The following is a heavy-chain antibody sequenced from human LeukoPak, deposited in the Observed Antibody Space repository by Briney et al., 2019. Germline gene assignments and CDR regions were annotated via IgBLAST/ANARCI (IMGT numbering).Heavy chain of an antibody. Sequence: GGSLRLSCTASKFTFSNYGMQWVRQAPGKGLGWVAVVSSDGGTKYYADSVKGRFTISRDNSRNTMYLQMDSLRAEDTAVYYCAKEYDSGGYGANFDYWGQGTLVTVSS. V-gene: IGHV3-30*18. CDR1: KFTFSNYG. CDR3: AKEYDSGGYGANFDY. J-gene: IGHJ4*02. CDR2: VSSDGGTK. D-gene: IGHD3-10*01.